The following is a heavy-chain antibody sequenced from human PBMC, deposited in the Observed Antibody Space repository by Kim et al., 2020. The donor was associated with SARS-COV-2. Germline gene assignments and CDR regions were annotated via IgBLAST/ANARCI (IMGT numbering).Heavy chain of an antibody. J-gene: IGHJ2*01. CDR2: ISAYNGNT. Sequence: ASVKVSCKASGYTFTSYGISWVRQAPGQGLEWMGWISAYNGNTNYAQKLQGRVTMTTDTSTSTAYMELRSLRSDDTAVYYCARGYYDSSGYYYVPPYWYFDLWGRGTLVTVSS. CDR3: ARGYYDSSGYYYVPPYWYFDL. D-gene: IGHD3-22*01. V-gene: IGHV1-18*01. CDR1: GYTFTSYG.